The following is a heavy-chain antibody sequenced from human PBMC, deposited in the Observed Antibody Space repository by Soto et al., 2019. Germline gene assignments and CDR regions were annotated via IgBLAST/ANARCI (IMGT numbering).Heavy chain of an antibody. Sequence: SETLSLTCTVSGGSISSGGYYWSWIRQHPGKGLEWIGYIYYSGSTYYNPSLKSRVTISVDTSKNQFSLKLSSVTAADTAVYYCAKDFVYDSSGYLPYFDYWGQGTLVTSPQ. CDR2: IYYSGST. CDR1: GGSISSGGYY. J-gene: IGHJ4*02. CDR3: AKDFVYDSSGYLPYFDY. D-gene: IGHD3-22*01. V-gene: IGHV4-31*03.